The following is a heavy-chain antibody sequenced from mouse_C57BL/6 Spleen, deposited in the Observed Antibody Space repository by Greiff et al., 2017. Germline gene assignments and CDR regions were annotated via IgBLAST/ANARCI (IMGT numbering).Heavy chain of an antibody. CDR1: GFSLTSYA. CDR3: ARNDGDGYSAWFAY. D-gene: IGHD2-3*01. J-gene: IGHJ3*01. Sequence: VMLVESGPGLVAPSQSLSITCTVSGFSLTSYAISWVRQPPGKGLEWLGVIWTGGGTNYNSALKSRLSISKDNSKSQVFLKMNSLQTDDTARYYCARNDGDGYSAWFAYWGQGTLVTVSA. CDR2: IWTGGGT. V-gene: IGHV2-9-1*01.